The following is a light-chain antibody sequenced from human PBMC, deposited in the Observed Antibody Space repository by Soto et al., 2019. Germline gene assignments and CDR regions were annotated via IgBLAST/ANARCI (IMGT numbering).Light chain of an antibody. Sequence: EIVLTQSPATLSLSPGERVTLSCRASQSVRRYLAWYQQKPGQAPRLLIYDASTRATGIPARFSGSGSETDFTLTITSLEPEDLAVYYCQQRNNWPPITFGQGTRLEI. CDR3: QQRNNWPPIT. V-gene: IGKV3-11*01. CDR1: QSVRRY. J-gene: IGKJ5*01. CDR2: DAS.